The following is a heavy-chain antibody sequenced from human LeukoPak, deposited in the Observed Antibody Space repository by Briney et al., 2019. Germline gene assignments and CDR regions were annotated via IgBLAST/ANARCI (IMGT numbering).Heavy chain of an antibody. V-gene: IGHV1-46*01. J-gene: IGHJ3*02. CDR3: ARESSSQELGYRYNHDAFDI. Sequence: ASVKVSCKASGYTFTSYYMHWVRQAPGQGLEWMGIINPSGGSTSYAQKFQGRVTMTRDMSTSTVYMELSSLRSEDTAVYYCARESSSQELGYRYNHDAFDIWGQGTMVTVSS. CDR2: INPSGGST. D-gene: IGHD3-16*02. CDR1: GYTFTSYY.